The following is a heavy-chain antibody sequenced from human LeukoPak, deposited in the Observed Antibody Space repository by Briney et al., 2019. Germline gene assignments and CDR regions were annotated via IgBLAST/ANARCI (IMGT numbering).Heavy chain of an antibody. CDR3: AKSRGVRSVPDY. V-gene: IGHV3-30*02. Sequence: GGSLRLSCAASGFTFSSYGMHWVRQAPGKGLEWVAFIRYDGSNKYYADSVKGRFTISRDNSKNTLYLQMNSLRAEDTAVYYCAKSRGVRSVPDYWGQGTLVTVSS. CDR1: GFTFSSYG. CDR2: IRYDGSNK. D-gene: IGHD3-10*01. J-gene: IGHJ4*02.